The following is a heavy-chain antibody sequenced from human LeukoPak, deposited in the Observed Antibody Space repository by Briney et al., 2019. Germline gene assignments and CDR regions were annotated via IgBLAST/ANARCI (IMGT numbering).Heavy chain of an antibody. Sequence: SETLSLTCAVYGGSFSGYYWSWIRQPAGKGLEWIGRIYTSGSTNYNPSLKSRVTISVDTSKNQFSLKLSSVTAADTAVYYCARSPLYYYDSSGYFYFDYWGQGTLVTVSS. J-gene: IGHJ4*02. D-gene: IGHD3-22*01. CDR3: ARSPLYYYDSSGYFYFDY. V-gene: IGHV4-59*10. CDR2: IYTSGST. CDR1: GGSFSGYY.